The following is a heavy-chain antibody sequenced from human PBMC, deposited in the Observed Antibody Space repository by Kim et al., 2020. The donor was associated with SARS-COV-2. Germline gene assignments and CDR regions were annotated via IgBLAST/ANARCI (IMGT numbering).Heavy chain of an antibody. J-gene: IGHJ4*02. CDR2: INTNTGNP. D-gene: IGHD3-16*02. CDR1: GYTFTSYA. CDR3: ARAETNYDYVWGSYRYINY. Sequence: ASVKVSCKASGYTFTSYAMNWVRQAPGQGLEWMGWINTNTGNPTYAQGFTGRFVFSLDTSVSTAYLQISSLKAEDTAVYYCARAETNYDYVWGSYRYINYWGQGTLVTVSS. V-gene: IGHV7-4-1*02.